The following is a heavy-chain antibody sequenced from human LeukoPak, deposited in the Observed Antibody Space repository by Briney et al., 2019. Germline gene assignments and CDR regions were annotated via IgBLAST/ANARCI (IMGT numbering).Heavy chain of an antibody. J-gene: IGHJ4*02. V-gene: IGHV1-18*01. CDR1: GYTFTSYG. CDR3: ARDREKYSSGWLGDY. CDR2: ISAYNGNT. Sequence: ASVKVSCKASGYTFTSYGISWVRQAPGQGLEWMGWISAYNGNTNYAQKLQGRVTMTTDTSTSTAYVELRSLRSDDTAVYYCARDREKYSSGWLGDYWGQGTLVTVSS. D-gene: IGHD6-19*01.